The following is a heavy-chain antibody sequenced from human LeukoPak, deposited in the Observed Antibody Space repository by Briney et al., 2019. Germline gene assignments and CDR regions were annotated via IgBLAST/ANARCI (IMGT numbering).Heavy chain of an antibody. CDR2: IYPGDSDT. CDR3: ARSAKLATVNLLWFGEAYYFDY. CDR1: GYSFTSYW. D-gene: IGHD3-10*01. Sequence: GESLKISCKGSGYSFTSYWIGWVRQMPGKGLEWMGIIYPGDSDTRYSPSFQGQVTISADKSISTAYLQWSSLKASDTAMYYCARSAKLATVNLLWFGEAYYFDYWGQGTLVTASS. V-gene: IGHV5-51*01. J-gene: IGHJ4*02.